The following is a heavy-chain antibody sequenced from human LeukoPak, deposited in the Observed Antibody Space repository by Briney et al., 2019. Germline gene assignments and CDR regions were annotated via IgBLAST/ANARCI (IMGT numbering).Heavy chain of an antibody. CDR3: AGDQKKNYYMNV. J-gene: IGHJ6*03. CDR2: INSDGSAA. CDR1: GSSYTTSW. V-gene: IGHV3-74*01. Sequence: PGGSLRLSCAASGSSYTTSWMHWVRQAPGKGLVWVSRINSDGSAANYADSVKGRFTISRDNTKNTLSLQMYSLRGEDTAVYYCAGDQKKNYYMNVWGKGTTVTVSS.